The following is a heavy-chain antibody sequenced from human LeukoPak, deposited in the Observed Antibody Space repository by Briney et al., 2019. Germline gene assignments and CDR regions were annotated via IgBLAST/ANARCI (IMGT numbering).Heavy chain of an antibody. D-gene: IGHD4-23*01. J-gene: IGHJ4*02. CDR2: IRYDGSNK. CDR3: ARDNPPSLGGNRFDY. V-gene: IGHV3-30*02. Sequence: GGSLRLSCAASGFTFSSYGMHWVRQAPGKGLEWVAFIRYDGSNKYYADSVKGRFTISRDNSKNTLYLQMNSLRAEDTAVYYCARDNPPSLGGNRFDYWGQGTLVTVSS. CDR1: GFTFSSYG.